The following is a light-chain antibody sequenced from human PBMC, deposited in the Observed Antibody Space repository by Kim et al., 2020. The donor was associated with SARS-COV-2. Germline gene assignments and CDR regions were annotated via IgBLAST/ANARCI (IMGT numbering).Light chain of an antibody. Sequence: LSPGERAPLACRASQRVSGNYLAWYQQKPGQAPRLLIYGTSTRATGIADRFSGSGSGTDFTLTISRLEPEDFAVYYCQQYVSSTGTFGQGTKLEI. V-gene: IGKV3-20*01. J-gene: IGKJ2*01. CDR2: GTS. CDR3: QQYVSSTGT. CDR1: QRVSGNY.